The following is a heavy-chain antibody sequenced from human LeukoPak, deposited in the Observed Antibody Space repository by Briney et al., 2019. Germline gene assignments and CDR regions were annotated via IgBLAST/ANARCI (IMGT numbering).Heavy chain of an antibody. V-gene: IGHV3-7*01. J-gene: IGHJ4*02. D-gene: IGHD2-8*01. CDR3: ARDCTNGVCFGFDY. Sequence: GGSLRLSCAASGFTFSSYWMSWVRQAPGKGLEWVANIKQDGSEKYYVDSVKGRFTISRDNAKNSLYLQMNSLRAEDTAVYYCARDCTNGVCFGFDYWGQGTLVTVSS. CDR1: GFTFSSYW. CDR2: IKQDGSEK.